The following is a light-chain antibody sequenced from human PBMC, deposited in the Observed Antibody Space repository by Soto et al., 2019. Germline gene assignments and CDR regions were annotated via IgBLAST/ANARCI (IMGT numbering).Light chain of an antibody. CDR3: AAWYDSLNGVV. CDR2: NNN. V-gene: IGLV1-44*01. J-gene: IGLJ3*02. Sequence: QSVLTQPPSASGTPGQRVTIACSGSSSNIGSTTVKWYQQLPGTAPQLLIYNNNQRPSGVPDRFSGSKSGTSASLAISGLQSEDEADYYCAAWYDSLNGVVFGGGTKLTVL. CDR1: SSNIGSTT.